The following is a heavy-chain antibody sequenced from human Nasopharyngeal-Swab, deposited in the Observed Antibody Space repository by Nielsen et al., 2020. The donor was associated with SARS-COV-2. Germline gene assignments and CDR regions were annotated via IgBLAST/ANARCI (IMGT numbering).Heavy chain of an antibody. Sequence: SETLSLTCTVSGGSISSSSYYWGWIRQPPGKGLEWIGSIYHSGSTDYNPSLKSRVTISVDTSKNQVSLKLSSVTAADTAVYYCTRGYDYYYYYMDVWGKGTTVTVSS. CDR1: GGSISSSSYY. CDR3: TRGYDYYYYYMDV. CDR2: IYHSGST. D-gene: IGHD5-12*01. V-gene: IGHV4-39*01. J-gene: IGHJ6*03.